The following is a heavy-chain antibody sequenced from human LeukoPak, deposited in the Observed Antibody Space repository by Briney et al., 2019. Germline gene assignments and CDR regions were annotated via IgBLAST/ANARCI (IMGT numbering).Heavy chain of an antibody. CDR2: ISTNGGRT. CDR1: GFTFNNYG. V-gene: IGHV3-23*01. J-gene: IGHJ4*02. Sequence: GGSLRLSCAASGFTFNNYGMSWVRQAPGKGLEWVSAISTNGGRTYYADSVKGRFTISRDNSKTTLYLQMNSLSAEDPAVYYCAKRTSDFRARPFDYWGQGTLVTVSS. CDR3: AKRTSDFRARPFDY. D-gene: IGHD2-21*02.